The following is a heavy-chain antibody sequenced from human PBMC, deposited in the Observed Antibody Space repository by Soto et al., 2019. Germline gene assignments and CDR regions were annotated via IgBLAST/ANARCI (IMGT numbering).Heavy chain of an antibody. CDR2: IIPIFGTA. CDR1: GGTFSSYA. CDR3: ARTTYYDILTGYGAFDI. Sequence: QVQLVQSGAEVKKPGSSVKVSCKASGGTFSSYAISWVRQAPGQGLEWMGGIIPIFGTANYAQKFQGRVTITANDSTNTAYMELSSLRSEDTAVYYCARTTYYDILTGYGAFDIWGQGTMVTVSS. J-gene: IGHJ3*02. D-gene: IGHD3-9*01. V-gene: IGHV1-69*01.